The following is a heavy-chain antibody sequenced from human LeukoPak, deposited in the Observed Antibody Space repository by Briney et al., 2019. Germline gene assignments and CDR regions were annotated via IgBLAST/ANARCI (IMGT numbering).Heavy chain of an antibody. CDR2: ISSSSSYI. J-gene: IGHJ4*02. CDR1: GFTFSDYY. CDR3: AGGLGHYYDSSGYYYPSDY. D-gene: IGHD3-22*01. Sequence: GGSLRLSCAASGFTFSDYYMSWIRQAPGKGLEWVSYISSSSSYIYYADSVKGRFTISRDNAKNSLYLQMNSLRAEDTAVYYCAGGLGHYYDSSGYYYPSDYWGQGTLVTVSS. V-gene: IGHV3-11*06.